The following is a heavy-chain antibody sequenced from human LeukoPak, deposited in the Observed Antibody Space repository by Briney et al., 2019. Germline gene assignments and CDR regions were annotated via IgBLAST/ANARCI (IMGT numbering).Heavy chain of an antibody. D-gene: IGHD3-10*01. V-gene: IGHV1-24*01. Sequence: ASVKVSCKVSGYTLSELAMHWVRQAPGKGLEWMGGFDPEDSETIYAEKFKGRVTMTVDTSTDTAYMELSSLRSEDTAVYYCAIRSPRIYYYVSGIARHMDVWGKGTTVSVSS. CDR3: AIRSPRIYYYVSGIARHMDV. CDR2: FDPEDSET. CDR1: GYTLSELA. J-gene: IGHJ6*04.